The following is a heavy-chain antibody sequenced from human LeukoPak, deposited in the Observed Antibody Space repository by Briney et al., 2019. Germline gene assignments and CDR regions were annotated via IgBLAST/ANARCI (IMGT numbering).Heavy chain of an antibody. CDR2: MNPNSGNT. Sequence: GASVKVTCKASGYTFPSYDINWGRQATGQGVEWMGWMNPNSGNTGYAQKFQGRVTMTRNTSISTAYMELSSLRSEDTAVYYCARGGLQSFDYWGQGTLVTVSS. CDR3: ARGGLQSFDY. V-gene: IGHV1-8*01. D-gene: IGHD4-11*01. CDR1: GYTFPSYD. J-gene: IGHJ4*02.